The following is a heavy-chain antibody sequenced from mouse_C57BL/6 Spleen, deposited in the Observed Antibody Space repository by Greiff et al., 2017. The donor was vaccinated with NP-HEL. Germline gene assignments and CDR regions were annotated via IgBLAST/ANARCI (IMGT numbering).Heavy chain of an antibody. V-gene: IGHV1-69*01. CDR2: IDPSDSYT. CDR1: GYTFTSYW. J-gene: IGHJ4*01. CDR3: ARPSYYSNLYAMDY. Sequence: QVQLQQPGAELVMPGASVKLSCKASGYTFTSYWMHWVKQRPGQGLEWIGEIDPSDSYTNYNQKFKGKSTLTVDKSSSTAYMQLSSLTSEDSAVYYCARPSYYSNLYAMDYWGQGTSVTVSS. D-gene: IGHD2-5*01.